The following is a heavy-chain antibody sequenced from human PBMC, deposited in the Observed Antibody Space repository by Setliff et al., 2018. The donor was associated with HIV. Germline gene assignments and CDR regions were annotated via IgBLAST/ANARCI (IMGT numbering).Heavy chain of an antibody. CDR3: AKKGNNFGDPFDI. CDR1: GGTFSSHA. J-gene: IGHJ3*02. D-gene: IGHD1-1*01. Sequence: ASVKVSCKASGGTFSSHAISWVRQAPGQGLEWMGGIIPFLGTANYAQQFQGRVTISADESTNTAYMELSSLTPDDTAIYYCAKKGNNFGDPFDIWGQGTMVTVSS. V-gene: IGHV1-69*13. CDR2: IIPFLGTA.